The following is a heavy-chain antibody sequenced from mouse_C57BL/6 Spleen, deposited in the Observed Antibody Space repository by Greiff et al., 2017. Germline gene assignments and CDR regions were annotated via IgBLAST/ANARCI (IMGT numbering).Heavy chain of an antibody. V-gene: IGHV1-18*01. CDR3: ARGRYDSWFAY. Sequence: DVKLQESGPELVKPGASVKIPCKASGYTFTDYNMDWVKQSHGKSLEWIGDINPNNGGTIYNQKFKGKATLTVDKSSSTAYMELRSLTSEDTAVYYCARGRYDSWFAYWGQGTLVTVSA. D-gene: IGHD2-4*01. J-gene: IGHJ3*01. CDR2: INPNNGGT. CDR1: GYTFTDYN.